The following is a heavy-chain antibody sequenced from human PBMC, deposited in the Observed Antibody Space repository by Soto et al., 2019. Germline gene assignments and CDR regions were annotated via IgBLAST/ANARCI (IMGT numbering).Heavy chain of an antibody. CDR2: IIPILGIA. V-gene: IGHV1-69*02. J-gene: IGHJ6*03. Sequence: SVKVSCKASGGTFSSYTISWVRQAPGQGLEWMGRIIPILGIANYAQKFQGRVTITADKSTSTAYMELSSLRSEDTAVYYCARGRYSSLYYYYYMDVWGKGTTVTVSS. CDR3: ARGRYSSLYYYYYMDV. CDR1: GGTFSSYT. D-gene: IGHD5-18*01.